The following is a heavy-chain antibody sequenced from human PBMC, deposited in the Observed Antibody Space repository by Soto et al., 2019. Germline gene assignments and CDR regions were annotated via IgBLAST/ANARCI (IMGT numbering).Heavy chain of an antibody. J-gene: IGHJ6*02. CDR2: IWYDGSNK. Sequence: PGGSLRLSCAASGFTFSSYGMHWVRQAPGKGLEWVAVIWYDGSNKYYADSVKGRFTIPRDNSKNTLYLQMNSLRAEDTAVYYCARALARGYYYYGMDVWGQGTTVTVSS. CDR1: GFTFSSYG. CDR3: ARALARGYYYYGMDV. D-gene: IGHD3-10*01. V-gene: IGHV3-33*01.